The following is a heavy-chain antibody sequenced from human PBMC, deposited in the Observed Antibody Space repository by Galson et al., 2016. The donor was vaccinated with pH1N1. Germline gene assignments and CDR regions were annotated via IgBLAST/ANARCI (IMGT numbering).Heavy chain of an antibody. Sequence: SVKVSCKASGYTFITYYIHWVRQAPGQGLGWLGIINPSGVSTTYAQKFQGRVTMTRDTSTSTVYMELSSLRSEDTSVYYCASRTSGKLHFDYWGQGTLVTVSS. J-gene: IGHJ4*02. CDR1: GYTFITYY. V-gene: IGHV1-46*01. D-gene: IGHD2-15*01. CDR2: INPSGVST. CDR3: ASRTSGKLHFDY.